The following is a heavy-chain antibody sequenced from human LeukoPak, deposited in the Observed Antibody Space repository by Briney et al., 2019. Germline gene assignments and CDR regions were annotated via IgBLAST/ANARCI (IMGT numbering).Heavy chain of an antibody. V-gene: IGHV1-18*01. Sequence: GASVKVSCKASGYTFTSYGISWVGQAPGQGLEWMGWISAYNGNTNYSQRLQGRVTMTTDTSTRTAYMELRSLRSDDTAVYYCAREDSGSWPLGYGMDVWGKGTTVTVSS. CDR2: ISAYNGNT. D-gene: IGHD1-26*01. J-gene: IGHJ6*04. CDR3: AREDSGSWPLGYGMDV. CDR1: GYTFTSYG.